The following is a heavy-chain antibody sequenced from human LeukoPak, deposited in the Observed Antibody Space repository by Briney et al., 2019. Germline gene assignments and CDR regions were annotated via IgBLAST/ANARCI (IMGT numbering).Heavy chain of an antibody. CDR2: IDSDGSGA. D-gene: IGHD2-15*01. Sequence: PGGSLRLSCATSGFTFSSYWMHWVRQAPGKGLVWVSRIDSDGSGAIYADSVKGRFTISRDNAKNTLYLQMNSLRAEDTAVYYCARDGSLPDYWGQGTLVTVSS. V-gene: IGHV3-74*01. CDR1: GFTFSSYW. CDR3: ARDGSLPDY. J-gene: IGHJ4*02.